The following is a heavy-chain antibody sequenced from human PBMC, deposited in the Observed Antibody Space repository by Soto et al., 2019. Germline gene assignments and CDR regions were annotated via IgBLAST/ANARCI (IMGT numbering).Heavy chain of an antibody. CDR2: IIPIFGTA. J-gene: IGHJ4*02. Sequence: QVQLVQSGAEVKKPGSSVKVSCKASGGTFSSYAISWVRQAPGQGLEWMGGIIPIFGTADYAKKFQGRVTITADESTSTGTMELSSLRSEDTAVYYCASHYDSSGYYYRGLDYWGQGTLVTVSS. CDR1: GGTFSSYA. V-gene: IGHV1-69*12. CDR3: ASHYDSSGYYYRGLDY. D-gene: IGHD3-22*01.